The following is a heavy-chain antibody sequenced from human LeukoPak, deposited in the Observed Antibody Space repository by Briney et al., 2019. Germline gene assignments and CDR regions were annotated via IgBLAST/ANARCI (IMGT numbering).Heavy chain of an antibody. CDR2: MNPNSGNT. CDR1: GYTFTSYD. Sequence: ASVKVSCKASGYTFTSYDINWVRQATGQGLEWMGWMNPNSGNTGYAQKFQGRVTMTRNTSISTAYMELSSLRSEDTAVYYCASMSIAARLYYYYGMDVWGQGTTVTVSS. V-gene: IGHV1-8*01. J-gene: IGHJ6*02. D-gene: IGHD6-6*01. CDR3: ASMSIAARLYYYYGMDV.